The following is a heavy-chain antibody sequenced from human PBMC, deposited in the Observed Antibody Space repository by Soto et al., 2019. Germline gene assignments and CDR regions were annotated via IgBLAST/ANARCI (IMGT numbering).Heavy chain of an antibody. CDR3: ARDLSGQGAWFDP. J-gene: IGHJ5*02. V-gene: IGHV1-46*01. CDR2: INPSGRST. CDR1: GYTFTSYY. Sequence: QVQLVQSGAEVKKPGASVKVSCKASGYTFTSYYMHWVRQAPGQGLEWMGIINPSGRSTSYAQKFQGRVTMTRDTSTSTVYMELSSLRSEDTAVYYCARDLSGQGAWFDPWGQGTLVTVSS.